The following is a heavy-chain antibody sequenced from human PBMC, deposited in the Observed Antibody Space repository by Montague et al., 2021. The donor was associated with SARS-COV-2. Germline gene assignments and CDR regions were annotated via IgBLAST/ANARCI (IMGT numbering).Heavy chain of an antibody. CDR3: ARDSSAVGRDWTFSPWGVQWLFDP. J-gene: IGHJ2*01. CDR1: GVSIMNYY. D-gene: IGHD6-19*01. Sequence: SETLSLTCTVSGVSIMNYYWSWIRQSPGKGLEWIGYIYFSGNTNYNPSLKSRVSISVDPSSNQFPLRLTSVTAADTAVYFCARDSSAVGRDWTFSPWGVQWLFDPWGRGSPVTVSS. CDR2: IYFSGNT. V-gene: IGHV4-59*01.